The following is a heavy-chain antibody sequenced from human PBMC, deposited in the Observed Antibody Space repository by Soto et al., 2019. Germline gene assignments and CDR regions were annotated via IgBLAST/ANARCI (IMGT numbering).Heavy chain of an antibody. J-gene: IGHJ4*02. V-gene: IGHV3-21*01. Sequence: EVQLVESGGGLVKPGGSLRLSCAASGFIFSSYSMNWVRQAPGKGLEWVSSISSSSSYIYYADSVKGRFTISRDNAKNSLYLQMNRLRAEDTGVDYCARLHMVRGVMPIDYWGQGTLVTVSS. CDR2: ISSSSSYI. CDR3: ARLHMVRGVMPIDY. CDR1: GFIFSSYS. D-gene: IGHD3-10*01.